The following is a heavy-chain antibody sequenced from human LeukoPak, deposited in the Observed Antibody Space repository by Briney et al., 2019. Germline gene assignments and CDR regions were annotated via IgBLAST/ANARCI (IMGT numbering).Heavy chain of an antibody. CDR1: GDSVSRNSAA. V-gene: IGHV6-1*01. D-gene: IGHD5-24*01. J-gene: IGHJ5*02. CDR3: ARADGDRDGYNFWFDP. Sequence: SQTLSLTCAISGDSVSRNSAAWNWIRQSPSRGLEWLGRTYYRSKWYNDYAVSVESRITINPDTSKNQFSLQLDSVTPEDTAVYYCARADGDRDGYNFWFDPWGQGTLVTVSS. CDR2: TYYRSKWYN.